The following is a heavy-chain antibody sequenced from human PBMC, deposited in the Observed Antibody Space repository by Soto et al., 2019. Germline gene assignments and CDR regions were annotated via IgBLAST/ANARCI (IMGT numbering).Heavy chain of an antibody. CDR1: GFTFSMYA. CDR2: ISGSGGNT. CDR3: AKESDHFYYYGMDV. J-gene: IGHJ6*02. Sequence: GGSLRLSCAASGFTFSMYAMSWVRQAPGKGLEWVSAISGSGGNTYYADSVRGRFTISRDNSKNTLHLQMNSLRAEDTAAYYCAKESDHFYYYGMDVWGQGTTVTGSS. V-gene: IGHV3-23*01.